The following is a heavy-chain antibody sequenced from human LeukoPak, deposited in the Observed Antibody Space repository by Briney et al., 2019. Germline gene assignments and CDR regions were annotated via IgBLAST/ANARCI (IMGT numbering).Heavy chain of an antibody. CDR2: ILHNGTT. CDR3: ARQRLVGATPFDY. J-gene: IGHJ4*02. V-gene: IGHV4-59*08. Sequence: SETLALTYTVSGGSVNFWSWIRQPTGKTLEWIGYILHNGTTNINPFLKSRAVMSVDKSKNQISLRLSSVTAADTAVYYCARQRLVGATPFDYWGQGTLVTVSS. D-gene: IGHD1-26*01. CDR1: GGSVNF.